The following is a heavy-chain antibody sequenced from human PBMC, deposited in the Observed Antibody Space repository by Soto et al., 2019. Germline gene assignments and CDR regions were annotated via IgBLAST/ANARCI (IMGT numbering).Heavy chain of an antibody. J-gene: IGHJ6*03. CDR3: ARGQYQLLSDYYYYMDV. D-gene: IGHD2-2*01. CDR1: GGSISSYY. CDR2: IYYSGST. V-gene: IGHV4-59*01. Sequence: SETLSLTCTVSGGSISSYYWSWIRQPPGKGLEWIGYIYYSGSTNYNPSLKSRVTISVDTSKNQFSLKLSSVTAADTAVYYCARGQYQLLSDYYYYMDVWGKGTTVTVSS.